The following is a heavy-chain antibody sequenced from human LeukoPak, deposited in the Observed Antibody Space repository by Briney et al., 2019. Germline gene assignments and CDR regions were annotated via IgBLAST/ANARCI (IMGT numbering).Heavy chain of an antibody. D-gene: IGHD3-16*02. J-gene: IGHJ4*02. Sequence: ASVKVSCKVSGYTLTELSMHWVRQDPGKGLEWMGGFDPEDGETIYAQKFQGRVTMTEDTSTDTAYMELSSLRSDDTAVYYCARESVYDYVWGSYRQIDYWGQGTLVTVSS. V-gene: IGHV1-24*01. CDR1: GYTLTELS. CDR2: FDPEDGET. CDR3: ARESVYDYVWGSYRQIDY.